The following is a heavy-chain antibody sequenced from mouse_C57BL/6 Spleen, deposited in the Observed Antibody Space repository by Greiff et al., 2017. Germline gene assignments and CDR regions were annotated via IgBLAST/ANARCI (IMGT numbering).Heavy chain of an antibody. CDR1: GYTFTSYW. V-gene: IGHV1-72*01. CDR2: IDPNSGGT. Sequence: QVQLKQPGAELVKPGASVKLSCKASGYTFTSYWMHWVKQRPGRGLEWIGRIDPNSGGTKYNEKFKSKATLTVDKPSSTAYMQLSSLTSEDSAVYYCARRDYGSRSYFDVWGTGTTVTVSS. CDR3: ARRDYGSRSYFDV. D-gene: IGHD1-1*01. J-gene: IGHJ1*03.